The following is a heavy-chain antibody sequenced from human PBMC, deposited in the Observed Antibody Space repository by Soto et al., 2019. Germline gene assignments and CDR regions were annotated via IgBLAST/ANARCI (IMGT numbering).Heavy chain of an antibody. CDR3: ARRTIFGVVIQRTGWFDP. CDR2: IYYSGST. Sequence: SETLSLTCTVSGGSISSSSYYRGWIRQPPGKGLEWIGSIYYSGSTYYNPSLKSRVTISVDTSKNQFSLKLSSVTAADTAVYYCARRTIFGVVIQRTGWFDPWGQGTLVTVSS. CDR1: GGSISSSSYY. V-gene: IGHV4-39*01. D-gene: IGHD3-3*01. J-gene: IGHJ5*02.